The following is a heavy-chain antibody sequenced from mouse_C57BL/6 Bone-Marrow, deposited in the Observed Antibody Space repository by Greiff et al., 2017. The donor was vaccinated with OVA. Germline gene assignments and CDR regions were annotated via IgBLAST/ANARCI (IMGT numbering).Heavy chain of an antibody. D-gene: IGHD1-1*01. V-gene: IGHV5-9*01. CDR3: ARHPHYYGSRKGYFDY. CDR2: ISGGGGNT. CDR1: GFTFSSYT. Sequence: EVKVVESGGGLVKPGGSLKLSCAASGFTFSSYTMSWVRQTPEKRLEWVATISGGGGNTYYPDSVKGRFTISRDNAKNTLYLQMSSLRSEDTALYYCARHPHYYGSRKGYFDYWGQGTTLTVSS. J-gene: IGHJ2*01.